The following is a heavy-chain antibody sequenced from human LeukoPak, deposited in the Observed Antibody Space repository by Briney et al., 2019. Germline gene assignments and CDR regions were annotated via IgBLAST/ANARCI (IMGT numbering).Heavy chain of an antibody. CDR2: INWNGGST. J-gene: IGHJ4*02. CDR1: GFTFDDYG. V-gene: IGHV3-20*04. Sequence: GGSLRLSCAASGFTFDDYGMSWVRQAPGKGLEWVSGINWNGGSTGYADSVKGRFTISRDNAKNSLYLQMNSLRAEDTALYYCASDSLGYDSSGTRRRLYYFDYWGQGTLVTVSS. CDR3: ASDSLGYDSSGTRRRLYYFDY. D-gene: IGHD3-22*01.